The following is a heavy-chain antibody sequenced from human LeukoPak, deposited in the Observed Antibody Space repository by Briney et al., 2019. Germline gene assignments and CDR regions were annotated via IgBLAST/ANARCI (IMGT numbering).Heavy chain of an antibody. CDR2: IIPIFGTA. D-gene: IGHD4-17*01. CDR3: ARKRDYGDYSNWFDP. Sequence: ASVKVSCKASGGTFSSYAISWVRQAPGQGLEWMGGIIPIFGTANYAQKFQGRVTITADESTSTAYMELSSLRSEDTAVYYCARKRDYGDYSNWFDPWGQGTLVTVSS. J-gene: IGHJ5*02. V-gene: IGHV1-69*13. CDR1: GGTFSSYA.